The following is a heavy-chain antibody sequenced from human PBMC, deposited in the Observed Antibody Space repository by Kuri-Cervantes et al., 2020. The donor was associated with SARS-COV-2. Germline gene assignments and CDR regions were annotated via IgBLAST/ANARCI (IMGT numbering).Heavy chain of an antibody. CDR3: AREAPYSSSWWDY. V-gene: IGHV1-2*02. J-gene: IGHJ4*02. Sequence: ASVKVSCKASGYTFTGYYMHWVRQAPGQGLEWMGWIKPNSGGTNYAQKFQGRVTMTRDTSISTAYMELSRLRPDDTAVYYCAREAPYSSSWWDYWGQGTLVTVSS. CDR1: GYTFTGYY. CDR2: IKPNSGGT. D-gene: IGHD6-13*01.